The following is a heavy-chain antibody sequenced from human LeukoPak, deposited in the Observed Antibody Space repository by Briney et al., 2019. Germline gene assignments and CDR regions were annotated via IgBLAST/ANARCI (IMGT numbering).Heavy chain of an antibody. J-gene: IGHJ4*02. D-gene: IGHD3-22*01. Sequence: SETLSLTCTVSGGSISSYYWSWIRQPAGKGLEWIGRIYTSGSTNYNPSLKSRVTMSVDTSKNQFSLKLSSVTAADTAVYYCARDRTHYYDSSGYYYFDYWGQGTLVTVSS. V-gene: IGHV4-4*07. CDR1: GGSISSYY. CDR2: IYTSGST. CDR3: ARDRTHYYDSSGYYYFDY.